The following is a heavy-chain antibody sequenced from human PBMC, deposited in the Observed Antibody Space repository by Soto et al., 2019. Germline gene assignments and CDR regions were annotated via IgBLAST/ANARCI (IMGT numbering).Heavy chain of an antibody. D-gene: IGHD2-15*01. CDR2: VTADGGT. J-gene: IGHJ3*02. CDR3: APHVSCSGGSCQYDAFAI. Sequence: GVSMRVSCRAAGLNFIGFGRSWVRQKTGKGLEWVSTVTADGGTYYADSVKGRFAMSRDTSENTLYLQMNSLGAEDTAAYYCAPHVSCSGGSCQYDAFAIRGQGTMVTVSS. V-gene: IGHV3-23*01. CDR1: GLNFIGFG.